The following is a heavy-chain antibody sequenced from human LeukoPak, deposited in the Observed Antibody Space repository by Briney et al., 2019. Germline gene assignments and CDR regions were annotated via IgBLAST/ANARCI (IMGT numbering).Heavy chain of an antibody. J-gene: IGHJ4*02. V-gene: IGHV1-18*01. CDR3: ARDGSGTYSFDY. CDR1: GYTFSSYG. CDR2: MSAYSGET. Sequence: ASGKLSCKPSGYTFSSYGISGCRQAPGHGLEWRGWMSAYSGETISAQNLPGRVTMTTDTSRSTAYMELRSLRSDDTAVYYCARDGSGTYSFDYWGQGNLVTVSS. D-gene: IGHD1-26*01.